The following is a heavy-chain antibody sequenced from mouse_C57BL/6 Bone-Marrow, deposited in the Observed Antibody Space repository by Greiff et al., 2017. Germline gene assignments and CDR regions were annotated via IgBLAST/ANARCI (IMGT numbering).Heavy chain of an antibody. Sequence: VQLQQSGAELVRPGASVTLSCTASGFNIKDYYMHWVKQRPEQGLEWIGRIDPEDGDTEYAPKFQGKATMTTDTSSNTAYLQLRSLTSEDTAVYYCTPCGGFAYWGQGTLVTVSA. CDR3: TPCGGFAY. J-gene: IGHJ3*01. V-gene: IGHV14-1*01. CDR1: GFNIKDYY. CDR2: IDPEDGDT.